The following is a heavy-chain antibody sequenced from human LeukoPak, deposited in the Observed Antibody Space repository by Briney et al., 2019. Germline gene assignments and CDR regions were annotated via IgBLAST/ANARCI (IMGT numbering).Heavy chain of an antibody. V-gene: IGHV3-7*01. CDR3: ATYTHWVAGDV. CDR2: MNQDGSAK. Sequence: GGSLRLSCAASGFTFSDSWMSWVRQAPGKGLEWVANMNQDGSAKGYVDSVKGRFTISRDNARNSLYLQMSSLRPEDTAVYYCATYTHWVAGDVWGQGTTVTVYS. CDR1: GFTFSDSW. J-gene: IGHJ6*02. D-gene: IGHD3-16*01.